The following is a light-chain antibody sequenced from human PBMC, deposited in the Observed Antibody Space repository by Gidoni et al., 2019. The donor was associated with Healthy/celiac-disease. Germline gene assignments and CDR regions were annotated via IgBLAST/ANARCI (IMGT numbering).Light chain of an antibody. Sequence: EIVMTQSPATLSVSPGERATRSCRASQSVSSNLAWYQQTPGQAPRLLIYGASTRATGIPARFSGSGSGTEFTLTISSLQSEDFAVYYCQQYNNWPLTFGGGTKVEIK. V-gene: IGKV3-15*01. CDR3: QQYNNWPLT. CDR1: QSVSSN. CDR2: GAS. J-gene: IGKJ4*01.